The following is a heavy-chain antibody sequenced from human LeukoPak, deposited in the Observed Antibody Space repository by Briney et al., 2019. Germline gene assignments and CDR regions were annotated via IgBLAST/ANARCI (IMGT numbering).Heavy chain of an antibody. Sequence: PGGSLRLSCAASGFTFSSYAMNWVRQAAGKGLEWVSGISGSGSSTYSADSVKGRFTISRDNSKNTLYLQMDSLRAEDTAVYYCAKGRTAVTGTLEYWGQGTLVTVSS. CDR1: GFTFSSYA. CDR3: AKGRTAVTGTLEY. D-gene: IGHD6-19*01. J-gene: IGHJ4*02. V-gene: IGHV3-23*01. CDR2: ISGSGSST.